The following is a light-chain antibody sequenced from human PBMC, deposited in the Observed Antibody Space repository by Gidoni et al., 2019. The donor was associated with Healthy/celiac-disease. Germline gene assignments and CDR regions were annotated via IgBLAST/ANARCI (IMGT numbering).Light chain of an antibody. V-gene: IGKV3-11*01. Sequence: LFTQSPAPLSLSPGERATLPCRASQSISSYLDWYQQKPGQAPKLLIYDASNRASGIPARFSGSGSGTDFTLTISSLEPEDFAAYYCQQSSNRPPFTFGQGTRLEIK. CDR2: DAS. CDR3: QQSSNRPPFT. J-gene: IGKJ5*01. CDR1: QSISSY.